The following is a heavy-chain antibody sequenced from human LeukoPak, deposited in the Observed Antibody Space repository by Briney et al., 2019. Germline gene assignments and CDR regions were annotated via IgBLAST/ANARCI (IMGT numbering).Heavy chain of an antibody. Sequence: GGSLSLSCAASGFTVITNDMTWVRQATGKGPEWVSVLYSDGNTKYADSVQGRFTISRDNSKNTLYLEMNSLSPDDTAVYYCARGVGPLAANTLAHWGQGTLVTVSS. CDR1: GFTVITND. CDR3: ARGVGPLAANTLAH. V-gene: IGHV3-53*01. CDR2: LYSDGNT. D-gene: IGHD3-16*01. J-gene: IGHJ4*02.